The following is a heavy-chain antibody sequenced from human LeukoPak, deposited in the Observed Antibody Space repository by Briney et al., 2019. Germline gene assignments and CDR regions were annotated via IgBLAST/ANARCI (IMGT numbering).Heavy chain of an antibody. CDR2: IYTSGST. CDR1: GGSISSYY. J-gene: IGHJ4*02. V-gene: IGHV4-4*07. CDR3: ARDSYSYGYFDY. Sequence: SETLSLTCTVSGGSISSYYWSWIRKPAGKGLEWIGRIYTSGSTNYNPSLKSRVTMSVDTSKNQFSLKLSSVTAADTAVYYCARDSYSYGYFDYWGQGTLVTVSS. D-gene: IGHD5-18*01.